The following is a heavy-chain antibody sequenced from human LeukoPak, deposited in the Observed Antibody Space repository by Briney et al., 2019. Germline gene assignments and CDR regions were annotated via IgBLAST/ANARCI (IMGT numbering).Heavy chain of an antibody. CDR1: GFTFSSYW. J-gene: IGHJ4*02. V-gene: IGHV3-74*01. D-gene: IGHD2/OR15-2a*01. CDR2: INSDGSSV. Sequence: AGGSLRLSCTASGFTFSSYWMHWVRQAPGKGLEWVSRINSDGSSVSYADSVKGRFSISRDNAKSTLYLQMNSLRAEDMAVYYCARSLRSEYYYDYWGQGTLVTVSS. CDR3: ARSLRSEYYYDY.